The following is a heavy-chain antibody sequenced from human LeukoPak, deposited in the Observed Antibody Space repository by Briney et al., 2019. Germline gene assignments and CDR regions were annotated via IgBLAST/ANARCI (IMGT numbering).Heavy chain of an antibody. V-gene: IGHV3-7*01. J-gene: IGHJ3*02. CDR3: ARGSDYDILTGYSLGAFDI. CDR2: MRDDGSEE. D-gene: IGHD3-9*01. Sequence: GGSLRLSCAASGFTFRRHWMSWVRQAPGKGLEWVANMRDDGSEEFYVNSVKGRFTISRDNTKNSLYLQMDSLRAEDTAVYYCARGSDYDILTGYSLGAFDIWGQGTMVTVSS. CDR1: GFTFRRHW.